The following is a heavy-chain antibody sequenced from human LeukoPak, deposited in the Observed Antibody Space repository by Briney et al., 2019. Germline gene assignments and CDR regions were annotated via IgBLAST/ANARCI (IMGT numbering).Heavy chain of an antibody. CDR2: IRSKAYGGTT. D-gene: IGHD3-3*01. J-gene: IGHJ4*02. Sequence: GGSLRLSCTASGFTFGDYAMSWVRQAPGKGLEWVGFIRSKAYGGTTEYAASVKGRFTISRDDSKSIAYLQMNSLKTEDTAVYYCTRYAGESDFWSGYYRPFDYWGQGTLVTVSS. V-gene: IGHV3-49*04. CDR1: GFTFGDYA. CDR3: TRYAGESDFWSGYYRPFDY.